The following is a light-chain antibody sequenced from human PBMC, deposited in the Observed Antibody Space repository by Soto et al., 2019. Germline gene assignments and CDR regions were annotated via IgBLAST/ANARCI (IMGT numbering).Light chain of an antibody. V-gene: IGKV1-5*03. Sequence: DIHMTECPSTRSASVGGRVIITCGASQSIPPWFAWYQHKPANPPQLLIYKASSLESRFPSRFSGSASGTEFTLTISSLQPDTFPTYYCHQYKSYWTFGQGTKVDSK. CDR1: QSIPPW. CDR2: KAS. CDR3: HQYKSYWT. J-gene: IGKJ1*01.